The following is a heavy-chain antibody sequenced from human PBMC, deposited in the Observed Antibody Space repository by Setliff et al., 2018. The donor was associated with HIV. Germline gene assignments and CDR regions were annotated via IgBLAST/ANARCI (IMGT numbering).Heavy chain of an antibody. J-gene: IGHJ4*02. Sequence: SETLSLTCTVSGGSISSRNFYWGWIRQPPGKGLEWIGSIAYTGSGYYNSSLKSRVTISVDTSKNQFSLKLSSVTAADTAVYYCARYYYGSQTMLDYWGQGTLVTVSS. CDR1: GGSISSRNFY. V-gene: IGHV4-39*07. D-gene: IGHD3-10*01. CDR3: ARYYYGSQTMLDY. CDR2: IAYTGSG.